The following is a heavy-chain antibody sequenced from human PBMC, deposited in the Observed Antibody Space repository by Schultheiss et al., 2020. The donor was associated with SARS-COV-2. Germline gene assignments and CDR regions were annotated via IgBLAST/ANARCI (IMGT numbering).Heavy chain of an antibody. V-gene: IGHV3-64*04. Sequence: GGSLRLSCAASGFTFSSYAMHWVRQAPGKGLEYVSAISSNGGSTYYADSVKGRFTISRDNSKNTLYLQMNSLRAEDTAVYYCAKASKRYSSSWYGSGGEFDPWGQGTLVTVSS. D-gene: IGHD6-13*01. CDR1: GFTFSSYA. CDR3: AKASKRYSSSWYGSGGEFDP. J-gene: IGHJ5*02. CDR2: ISSNGGST.